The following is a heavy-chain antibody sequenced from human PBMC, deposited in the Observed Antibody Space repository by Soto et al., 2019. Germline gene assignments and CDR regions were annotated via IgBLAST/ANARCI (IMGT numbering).Heavy chain of an antibody. CDR3: VRRYEPYYFDY. CDR1: VFSRTTGAVA. J-gene: IGHJ4*02. V-gene: IGHV2-5*04. CDR2: VYGSGSN. D-gene: IGHD1-1*01. Sequence: QITLQESGPTLVKPTQTLTLTCTFSVFSRTTGAVAVGWICQPPGKALEWLAIVYGSGSNYYSPSLRSRLTITKDNSKNQVVLTLTDMDPVDTGTYFCVRRYEPYYFDYWGQGTQVTVSS.